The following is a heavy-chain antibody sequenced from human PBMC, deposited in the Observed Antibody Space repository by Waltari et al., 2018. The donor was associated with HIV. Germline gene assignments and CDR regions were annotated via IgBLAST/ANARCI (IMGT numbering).Heavy chain of an antibody. V-gene: IGHV1-46*03. D-gene: IGHD3-22*01. CDR3: ARTNYYDSRRDWYFDL. J-gene: IGHJ2*01. CDR2: IDPSGRST. Sequence: QVQLVHSGAEVKKPGASVKVSCKASGYTFTSYYMHWVRQAPGQGLEWMGIIDPSGRSTSYAQKCQGRVTMTRDTSTSTVYMELSSLRSEDTAVYYCARTNYYDSRRDWYFDLWGRGTLVTVSS. CDR1: GYTFTSYY.